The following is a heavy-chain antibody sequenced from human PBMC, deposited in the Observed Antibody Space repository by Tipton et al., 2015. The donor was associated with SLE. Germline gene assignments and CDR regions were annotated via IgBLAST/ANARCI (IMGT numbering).Heavy chain of an antibody. CDR3: ARGVHILTGYSSWDAFDI. CDR2: IYYSGST. J-gene: IGHJ3*02. V-gene: IGHV4-61*01. Sequence: TLSLTCTVSGGSISSGTYYWSWIRQPPGKGLEWIGYIYYSGSTNYNPSLKSRVTISVDTSKNQFSLKLSSVTAADTAVYYCARGVHILTGYSSWDAFDIWGQGTMVGVSS. D-gene: IGHD3-9*01. CDR1: GGSISSGTYY.